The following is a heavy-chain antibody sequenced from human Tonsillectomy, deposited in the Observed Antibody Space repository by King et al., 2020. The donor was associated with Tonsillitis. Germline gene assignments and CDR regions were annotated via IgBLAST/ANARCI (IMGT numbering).Heavy chain of an antibody. D-gene: IGHD3-10*01. Sequence: QLVQSGSELKKPGASVKVSCKASGDTLSNYALNWVRQAPGQGLEWMGWINTNTENPTYAQGFTGRFVFSLDTSVSTAYLQISSLKSEDTAVYYCARVLGRQGSGRYGFDYWGQGTLVTVSS. J-gene: IGHJ4*02. CDR3: ARVLGRQGSGRYGFDY. CDR2: INTNTENP. CDR1: GDTLSNYA. V-gene: IGHV7-4-1*02.